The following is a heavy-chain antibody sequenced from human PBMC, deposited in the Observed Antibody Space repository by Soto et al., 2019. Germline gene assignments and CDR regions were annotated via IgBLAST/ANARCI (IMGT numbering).Heavy chain of an antibody. D-gene: IGHD2-15*01. J-gene: IGHJ4*02. V-gene: IGHV3-7*01. CDR1: GFTFSTYW. CDR2: IKQDGSEK. CDR3: ARDRRCSGGSCYYFDY. Sequence: GGSLSLSCAASGFTFSTYWMSWVRQAPGKGLEWVANIKQDGSEKYYVDSVKGRFTISRDNAKNSLYLQMNSLRAEDTAMYYCARDRRCSGGSCYYFDYWGQGTLVTVSS.